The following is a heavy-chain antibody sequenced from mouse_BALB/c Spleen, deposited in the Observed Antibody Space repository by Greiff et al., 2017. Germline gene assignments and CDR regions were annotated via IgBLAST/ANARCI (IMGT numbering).Heavy chain of an antibody. Sequence: QVQLQQSGAELVRPGTSVKVSCKASGYAFTNYLIEWVKQRPGQGLEWIGVINPGSGGTNYNEKFKGKATLTADKSSSTAYMQLSSLTSEDSAVYYCARGDYGSSSGFAYWGQGTLVTVSA. J-gene: IGHJ3*01. D-gene: IGHD1-1*01. CDR1: GYAFTNYL. CDR3: ARGDYGSSSGFAY. V-gene: IGHV1-54*01. CDR2: INPGSGGT.